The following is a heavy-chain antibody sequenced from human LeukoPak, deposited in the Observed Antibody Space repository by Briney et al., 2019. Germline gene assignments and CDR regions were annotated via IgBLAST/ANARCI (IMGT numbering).Heavy chain of an antibody. CDR3: ARITMVRGVIMSAFDI. Sequence: EASVKVSCKASGYTFTSYDINWVRQATGQGLEWMGWMNPNSGNTGYAQKFQGRVPMTRNTSISTAYMELSSLRSEDTAVYYCARITMVRGVIMSAFDIWGQGTMVTVSS. CDR1: GYTFTSYD. CDR2: MNPNSGNT. D-gene: IGHD3-10*01. V-gene: IGHV1-8*01. J-gene: IGHJ3*02.